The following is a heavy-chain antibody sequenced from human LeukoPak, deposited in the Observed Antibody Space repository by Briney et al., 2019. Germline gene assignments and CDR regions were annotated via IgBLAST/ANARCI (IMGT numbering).Heavy chain of an antibody. J-gene: IGHJ4*02. CDR2: IKQDGSEK. CDR1: GFTFSSYW. V-gene: IGHV3-7*01. Sequence: PGGSLRLSCAASGFTFSSYWMSWVRQAPGKGLEWVANIKQDGSEKYYVDSVKGRFTISRDNAKNSLYLQMNSLRAEDTAVYYCARDFSFTSSWLTDYWGQGTLVTVSS. CDR3: ARDFSFTSSWLTDY. D-gene: IGHD6-13*01.